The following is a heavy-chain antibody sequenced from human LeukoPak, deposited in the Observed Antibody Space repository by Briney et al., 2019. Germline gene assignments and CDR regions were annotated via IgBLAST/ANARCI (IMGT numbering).Heavy chain of an antibody. CDR2: IRSKAYGGTT. V-gene: IGHV3-49*04. J-gene: IGHJ3*02. CDR1: GFTFGDYA. D-gene: IGHD3-10*01. CDR3: TTEFMVRGVIIVGGRRYDAFDI. Sequence: PGGSLRLSCTASGFTFGDYAMSWVRQAPGKGLEWVGFIRSKAYGGTTEYAASVKGRFTISRDDSKSIAYLQMNSPKTEDTAVYYCTTEFMVRGVIIVGGRRYDAFDIWGQGTMVTVSS.